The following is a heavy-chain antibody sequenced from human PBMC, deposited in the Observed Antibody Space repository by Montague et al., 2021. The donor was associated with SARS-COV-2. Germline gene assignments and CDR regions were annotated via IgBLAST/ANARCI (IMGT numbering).Heavy chain of an antibody. D-gene: IGHD6-13*01. CDR1: SGSISSYY. CDR2: IYYSGST. J-gene: IGHJ3*02. V-gene: IGHV4-59*01. CDR3: ARGAGYNSSWYLAFEI. Sequence: SETLSLTCTVSSGSISSYYWSWIRQPPGKGLEWIGYIYYSGSTNYNPSLKSRVTISVDTSKNQFSLKLSSVTAADTAVYYCARGAGYNSSWYLAFEIWGQGTMVTVSS.